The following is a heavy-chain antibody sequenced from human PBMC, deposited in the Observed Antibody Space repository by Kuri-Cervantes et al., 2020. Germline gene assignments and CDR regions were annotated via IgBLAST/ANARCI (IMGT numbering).Heavy chain of an antibody. CDR2: ISYDGSNK. Sequence: LSLTCAASGFTFSSYGMHWVRQAPGKGLEWVAVISYDGSNKYYADSVKGRFTISRDNSKNTLYLQMNSLRAEGTAIYYCATRMIGTTTLSYYYHGADVWGQGTTVTVSS. D-gene: IGHD1-7*01. J-gene: IGHJ6*02. CDR3: ATRMIGTTTLSYYYHGADV. CDR1: GFTFSSYG. V-gene: IGHV3-30*03.